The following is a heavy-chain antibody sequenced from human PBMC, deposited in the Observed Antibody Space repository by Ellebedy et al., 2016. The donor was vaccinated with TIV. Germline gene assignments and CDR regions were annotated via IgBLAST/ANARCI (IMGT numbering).Heavy chain of an antibody. J-gene: IGHJ6*02. CDR2: IIPIFGTA. Sequence: SVKVSXXASGGTFSSYAISWVRQAPGQGLEWMGGIIPIFGTANYAQKFQGRVTITADESTSTAYMELSSLRSEDTAVYYCARGFRETNHGMDVWGQGTTVTVSS. D-gene: IGHD3-10*01. CDR1: GGTFSSYA. V-gene: IGHV1-69*13. CDR3: ARGFRETNHGMDV.